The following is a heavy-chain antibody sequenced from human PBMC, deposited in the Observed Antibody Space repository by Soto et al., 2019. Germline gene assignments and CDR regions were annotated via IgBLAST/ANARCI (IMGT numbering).Heavy chain of an antibody. CDR3: VKDWGSSGLFNWFNP. V-gene: IGHV3-30*18. CDR1: GFTVATTG. CDR2: ISHSGTSK. J-gene: IGHJ5*02. D-gene: IGHD6-19*01. Sequence: QVQLVESGGGVVQPGESLQVACAASGFTVATTGMHWVRQAPGKGLEWVAMISHSGTSKVYIDSVQGRFTISRDNAKNNLYLQMSSLRPEDTAIYYCVKDWGSSGLFNWFNPWGQGVIVTVSS.